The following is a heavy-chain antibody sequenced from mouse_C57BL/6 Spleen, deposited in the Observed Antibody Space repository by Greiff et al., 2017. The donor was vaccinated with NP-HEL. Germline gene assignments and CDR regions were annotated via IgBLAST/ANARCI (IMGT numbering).Heavy chain of an antibody. CDR1: GYTFTSYW. Sequence: QVQLQQPGAELVKPGASVKMSCKASGYTFTSYWITWVKQRPGQGLEWIGDIYPGSGSTNYNEKFKSKATLTVDTSSSTAYMQLSSLTSEDSAVYYCARAPITTVPNYFDYWGQGTTLTVSS. CDR2: IYPGSGST. CDR3: ARAPITTVPNYFDY. D-gene: IGHD1-1*01. V-gene: IGHV1-55*01. J-gene: IGHJ2*01.